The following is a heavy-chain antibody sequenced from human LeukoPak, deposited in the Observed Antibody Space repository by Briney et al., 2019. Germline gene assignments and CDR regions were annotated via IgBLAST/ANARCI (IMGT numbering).Heavy chain of an antibody. CDR1: GFTFSSYS. D-gene: IGHD3-22*01. CDR3: ARDSYDSSGYLPMDY. Sequence: GGSLRLSCAASGFTFSSYSMNWVRQAPGKGLEWVSSISSSSSYIYYADSVKGRFTISRDNAKNSLYLQMSSLRAEDTAVYYCARDSYDSSGYLPMDYWGQGTLVTVSS. J-gene: IGHJ4*02. V-gene: IGHV3-21*01. CDR2: ISSSSSYI.